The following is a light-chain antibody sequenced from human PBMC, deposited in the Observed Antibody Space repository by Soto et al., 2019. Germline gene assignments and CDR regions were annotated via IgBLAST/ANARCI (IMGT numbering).Light chain of an antibody. CDR2: RAS. J-gene: IGKJ4*01. V-gene: IGKV3-15*01. Sequence: EIVLTQSPATLSLSPGERATLSCRASLSVSSDLAWYRQKPGQAPRLLIYRASTRATGIPARFSGSGFGTDLTITISSLQSEDFEVYYCQQYNNWPLTFGGGTKVDIK. CDR1: LSVSSD. CDR3: QQYNNWPLT.